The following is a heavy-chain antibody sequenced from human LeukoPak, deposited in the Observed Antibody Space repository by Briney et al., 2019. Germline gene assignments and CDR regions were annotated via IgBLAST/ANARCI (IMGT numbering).Heavy chain of an antibody. CDR2: IFYSGST. J-gene: IGHJ5*02. CDR1: GDSISSYS. Sequence: PSETLSLTCTVSGDSISSYSWSWIRQPPGKGLEWIGNIFYSGSTNYNPSLKSRVTISVDTSKNQISLKLSSVTAADTAMYYCARADRKLDNWFDPWGQGTQVIVSS. CDR3: ARADRKLDNWFDP. V-gene: IGHV4-59*01. D-gene: IGHD6-13*01.